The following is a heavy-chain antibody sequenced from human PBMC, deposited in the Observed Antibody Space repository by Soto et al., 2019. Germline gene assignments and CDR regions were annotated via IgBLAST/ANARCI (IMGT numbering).Heavy chain of an antibody. CDR2: IYSTGNT. Sequence: SETLSLTCTVSGQSVTEVAYHWTWIRHFPEKGFQWLGYIYSTGNTYYNPSLTDRLTISAETSKNRFSLNLDSVTAADTAVYYCARGTDIAVGPAKGAFDFWGPGTQVTVSS. J-gene: IGHJ4*02. D-gene: IGHD6-19*01. V-gene: IGHV4-31*03. CDR3: ARGTDIAVGPAKGAFDF. CDR1: GQSVTEVAYH.